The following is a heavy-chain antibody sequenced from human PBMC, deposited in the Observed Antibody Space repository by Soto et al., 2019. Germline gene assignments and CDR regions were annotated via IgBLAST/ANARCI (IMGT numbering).Heavy chain of an antibody. CDR1: GFTFSRYS. CDR2: ISSTTNYI. Sequence: GGSLRLSCAASGFTFSRYSMNWVRQAPGKGLEWVSSISSTTNYIYYADSMKGRFTVSRGNAKNSVYLDMNSLSAEDTAVYYCARESEDLTSNFDYWGQGTLVTVSS. CDR3: ARESEDLTSNFDY. V-gene: IGHV3-21*01. J-gene: IGHJ4*02.